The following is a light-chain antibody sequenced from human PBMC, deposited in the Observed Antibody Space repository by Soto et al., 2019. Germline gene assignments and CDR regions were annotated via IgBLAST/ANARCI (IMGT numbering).Light chain of an antibody. CDR3: SSYTSSSSGV. CDR1: SSDVGGYDY. Sequence: QSALTQPASVSGSPGQSITISCTGTSSDVGGYDYVSWYQHHPGKAPKLMIYDVNNRPSGVSNRFSGSKSGNTASLTISGLQAEDEADYYCSSYTSSSSGVFGGGTKLTVL. CDR2: DVN. V-gene: IGLV2-14*03. J-gene: IGLJ3*02.